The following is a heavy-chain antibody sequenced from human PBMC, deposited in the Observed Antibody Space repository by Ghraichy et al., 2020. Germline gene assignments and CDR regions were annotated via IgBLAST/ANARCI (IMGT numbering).Heavy chain of an antibody. Sequence: SETLSLTCAVYGGSFSNYYWSWIRQPPGKGLEWIGEINHSGSTNYNPSLKSRVTISIDTSKNQFSLKLYSVTAADTAVYYCASGRWPGRWGQGTLVTVSS. D-gene: IGHD4-23*01. CDR2: INHSGST. V-gene: IGHV4-34*01. J-gene: IGHJ4*02. CDR3: ASGRWPGR. CDR1: GGSFSNYY.